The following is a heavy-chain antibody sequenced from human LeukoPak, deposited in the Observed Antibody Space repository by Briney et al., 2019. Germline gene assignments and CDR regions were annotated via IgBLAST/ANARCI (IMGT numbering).Heavy chain of an antibody. Sequence: GSVKVSCKASGYTFTSYDINWVRQATGQGLEWMGWMNPNSGNTGYAQKFQGRVTMTRNTSISTAYMELSSLRSEDTAVYYCASRGIAAAGPYFDYWGQGTLVTVSS. J-gene: IGHJ4*02. V-gene: IGHV1-8*01. CDR1: GYTFTSYD. CDR3: ASRGIAAAGPYFDY. CDR2: MNPNSGNT. D-gene: IGHD6-13*01.